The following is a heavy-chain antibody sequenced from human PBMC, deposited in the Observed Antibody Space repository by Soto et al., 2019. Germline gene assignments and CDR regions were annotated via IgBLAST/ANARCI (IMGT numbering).Heavy chain of an antibody. CDR3: ARDWAVGWFDP. CDR1: GYTFTSYS. J-gene: IGHJ5*02. Sequence: QVQLVQSGAEVKKPGASVKVSCKTSGYTFTSYSISWVRQAPGQGLEWMGWINVYNGNTKYAQNLQGRVTMTTDTSTSTAYMELRSLRSDDTAVYYCARDWAVGWFDPWGQGTLVTVSS. CDR2: INVYNGNT. D-gene: IGHD2-2*01. V-gene: IGHV1-18*01.